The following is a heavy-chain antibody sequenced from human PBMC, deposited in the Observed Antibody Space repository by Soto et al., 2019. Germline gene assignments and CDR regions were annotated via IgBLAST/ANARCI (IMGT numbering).Heavy chain of an antibody. CDR2: IVPMLGTP. V-gene: IGHV1-69*16. CDR1: GGTFDNFI. Sequence: QVQLVQSGAEVKEPGSSVRVSCKASGGTFDNFIMNWVRQTPGQGLEWMGGIVPMLGTPTYAEKFKGRVTISPTGSPSTMYMEVTSLRPEATAIYYCARNGTYSSSLSQYSGMDVWGQGTTVTVSS. D-gene: IGHD1-26*01. J-gene: IGHJ6*02. CDR3: ARNGTYSSSLSQYSGMDV.